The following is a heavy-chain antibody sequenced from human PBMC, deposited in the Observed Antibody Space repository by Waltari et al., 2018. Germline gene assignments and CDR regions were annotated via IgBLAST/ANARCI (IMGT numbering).Heavy chain of an antibody. J-gene: IGHJ3*02. D-gene: IGHD3-10*01. CDR3: ARDRHYYFENYLGGRDSFDI. CDR2: IYYSGES. V-gene: IGHV4-38-2*02. CDR1: GYSISSGYY. Sequence: QVQLQESGPGLAKPSETLSLTCVVSGYSISSGYYWGWIRQPPGKGLEWIGSIYYSGESYYKPSLKSRAIISIDTSKNQISLNLTSVTAADTAIYYCARDRHYYFENYLGGRDSFDIWGQGKMVTVSS.